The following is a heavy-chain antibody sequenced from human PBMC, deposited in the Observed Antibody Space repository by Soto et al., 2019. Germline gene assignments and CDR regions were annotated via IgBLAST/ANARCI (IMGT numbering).Heavy chain of an antibody. CDR3: VRDGSKTLRDWFDP. V-gene: IGHV4-4*07. Sequence: PSETLSLTCTVSGTSISGFYWSWIRKSAGKGLEWIGRIYATGTTDYNPSLKSRVMMSVDTSKKQFSLKLRSVTAADTAVYYCVRDGSKTLRDWFDPWGQGISVTVSS. D-gene: IGHD2-2*03. CDR1: GTSISGFY. CDR2: IYATGTT. J-gene: IGHJ5*02.